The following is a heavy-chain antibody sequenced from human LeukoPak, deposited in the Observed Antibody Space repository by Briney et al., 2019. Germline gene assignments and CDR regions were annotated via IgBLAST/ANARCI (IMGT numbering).Heavy chain of an antibody. Sequence: SETVSLTCAVCGGFFSGYYWRWIRQPPGKGLECLGEINHSGSTNYNPSLKSRVTISVDTAKNQFSLKLSSVTAADTAVYYCARGYSYGYFRFDSWGQGTLVTVSS. D-gene: IGHD5-18*01. J-gene: IGHJ5*01. CDR3: ARGYSYGYFRFDS. V-gene: IGHV4-34*01. CDR2: INHSGST. CDR1: GGFFSGYY.